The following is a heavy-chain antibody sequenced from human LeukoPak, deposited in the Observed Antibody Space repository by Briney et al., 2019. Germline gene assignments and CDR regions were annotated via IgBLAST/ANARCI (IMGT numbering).Heavy chain of an antibody. Sequence: SSETLSLTCTVSGGSISSGSYYWSWIRQPAGKGLEWIGRIYTSGSTNYNPSLKSRVTISVDTSKNQFSLKLSSVTAADTAVYYCARDGWVSAFDIWGQGTMVTVSS. V-gene: IGHV4-61*02. CDR3: ARDGWVSAFDI. CDR1: GGSISSGSYY. CDR2: IYTSGST. J-gene: IGHJ3*02. D-gene: IGHD1-26*01.